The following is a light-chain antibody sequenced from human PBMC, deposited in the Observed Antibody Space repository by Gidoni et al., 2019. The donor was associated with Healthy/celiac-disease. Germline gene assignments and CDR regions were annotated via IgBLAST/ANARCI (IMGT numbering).Light chain of an antibody. V-gene: IGKV3-20*01. J-gene: IGKJ5*01. CDR1: QSVSSSY. Sequence: IVLPQSLGTLPLSPGDRATLSCRASQSVSSSYLAWYQQKPGQAPRRRIYGASSRATGIPDRFSGSGSGTDFTLTISRLEPEDFAVYYCQQYGISPLTFGQGTRLEIK. CDR3: QQYGISPLT. CDR2: GAS.